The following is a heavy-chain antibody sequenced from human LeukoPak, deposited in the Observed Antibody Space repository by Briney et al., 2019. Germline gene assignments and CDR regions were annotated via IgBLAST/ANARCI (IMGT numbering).Heavy chain of an antibody. CDR2: ISGSGGST. J-gene: IGHJ4*02. D-gene: IGHD2-15*01. CDR1: GFTFSSYA. Sequence: GGSLRLSCAASGFTFSSYAMSWVRQAPGKGLEWVSAISGSGGSTYYADSVKGRFTISRDNSKNTLYLQMNSLRAKDTAVYYCANGGYCSGGSCYLFDYWGQGTLVTVSS. V-gene: IGHV3-23*01. CDR3: ANGGYCSGGSCYLFDY.